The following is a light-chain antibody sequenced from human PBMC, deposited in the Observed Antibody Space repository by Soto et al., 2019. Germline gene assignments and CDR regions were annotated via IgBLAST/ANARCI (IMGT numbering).Light chain of an antibody. CDR2: EVS. CDR3: YSYTSKSTGV. Sequence: QSALTQPASVSGSPGQSITISCTGNSSDVGGYNYVSWYQQHPGKAPKLIIYEVSNRPSGVSNRFSGSKSGNTASLTISGLQAEDEADYYCYSYTSKSTGVFGTGTKVTVL. CDR1: SSDVGGYNY. V-gene: IGLV2-14*01. J-gene: IGLJ1*01.